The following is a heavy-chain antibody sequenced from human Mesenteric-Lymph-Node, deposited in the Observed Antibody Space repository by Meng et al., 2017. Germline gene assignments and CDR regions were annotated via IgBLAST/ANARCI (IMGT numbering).Heavy chain of an antibody. D-gene: IGHD3-16*02. J-gene: IGHJ4*02. CDR2: INPSGGST. Sequence: ASVKVSCKASGYTFTSYYMHWVRQAPGQGLEWMGIINPSGGSTSYAQKFQGRVTMTRDTSTSTVYMELSSLRSDDTAVYYCARDGYMITFGGVIVSFDYWGQGTLVTVSS. CDR3: ARDGYMITFGGVIVSFDY. V-gene: IGHV1-46*01. CDR1: GYTFTSYY.